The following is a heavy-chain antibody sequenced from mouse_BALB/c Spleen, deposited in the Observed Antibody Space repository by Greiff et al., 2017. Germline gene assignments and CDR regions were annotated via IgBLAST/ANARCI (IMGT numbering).Heavy chain of an antibody. D-gene: IGHD1-1*01. J-gene: IGHJ2*01. V-gene: IGHV5-6-3*01. Sequence: EVMLVESGGGLVQPGGSLKLSCAASGFTFSSYGMSWVRQTPDKRLELVATINSNGGSTYYPDSVKGRFTISRDNAKNTLYLQMSSLKSEDTAMYYCARGGITTVVSDYWGQGTTLTVSS. CDR3: ARGGITTVVSDY. CDR2: INSNGGST. CDR1: GFTFSSYG.